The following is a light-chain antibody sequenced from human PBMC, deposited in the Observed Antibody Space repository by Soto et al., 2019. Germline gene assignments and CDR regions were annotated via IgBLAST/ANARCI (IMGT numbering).Light chain of an antibody. V-gene: IGKV3-15*01. CDR2: DAS. CDR3: HQYNTWPLT. CDR1: QTIRSD. J-gene: IGKJ4*01. Sequence: EIVMTQSPVTLSVFPGERATLSCRASQTIRSDLAWYQQKPGQAPRLLISDASTRATGIPARFNGSGSGTEFTLAISSLQSEDFAIYYCHQYNTWPLTFGGGTKVEIK.